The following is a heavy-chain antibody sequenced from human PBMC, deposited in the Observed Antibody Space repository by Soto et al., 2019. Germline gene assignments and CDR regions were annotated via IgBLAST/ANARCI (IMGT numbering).Heavy chain of an antibody. CDR1: RFTFSDNW. J-gene: IGHJ4*02. D-gene: IGHD7-27*01. V-gene: IGHV3-74*01. CDR2: ISGDASST. CDR3: TRGGTRTTYWGLFDS. Sequence: EVKVVESGGGLVQPGGSLRLSCAASRFTFSDNWMHWVRQPPGKGPVRVSRISGDASSTSYADSVKGRFTISRDSAKNTVYLQMDSLRVEDTAVYYCTRGGTRTTYWGLFDSWGQGTLVTVSS.